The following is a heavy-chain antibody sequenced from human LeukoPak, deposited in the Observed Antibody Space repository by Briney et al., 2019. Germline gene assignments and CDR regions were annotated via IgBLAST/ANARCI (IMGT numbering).Heavy chain of an antibody. CDR3: TRVLDAFDI. Sequence: SETLSLTCAVYGGSFSGYYWSWLRQPPGKGLEWIGEINHRGSTNYNPSLKSRVTISVDTSKNQFSLKLSSVTAAVTAVYYCTRVLDAFDIWGQGTMATVSS. V-gene: IGHV4-34*01. CDR1: GGSFSGYY. CDR2: INHRGST. J-gene: IGHJ3*02.